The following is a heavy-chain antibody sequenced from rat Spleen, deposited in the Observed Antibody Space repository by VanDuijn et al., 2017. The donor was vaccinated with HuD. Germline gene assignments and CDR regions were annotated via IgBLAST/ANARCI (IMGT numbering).Heavy chain of an antibody. J-gene: IGHJ2*01. V-gene: IGHV5-29*01. CDR1: GFTFSNYD. CDR2: ISYGDSSGHSST. CDR3: ARRHYGYTDYFDY. D-gene: IGHD1-9*01. Sequence: EVQLVESGGGLVQPGRSLKLSCAASGFTFSNYDMAWVRQAPTKGLVWVASISYGDSSGHSSTYYRDSVKGRFTISRANAKSTLSLQMDRLRSEETATYYCARRHYGYTDYFDYWGQGVMVTVSS.